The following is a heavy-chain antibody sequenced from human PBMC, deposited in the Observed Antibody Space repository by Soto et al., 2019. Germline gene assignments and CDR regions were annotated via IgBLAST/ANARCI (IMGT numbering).Heavy chain of an antibody. CDR3: ARTGTGDAFDI. D-gene: IGHD1-1*01. CDR1: GGSISSYY. CDR2: IYYSGST. Sequence: SETLSLTCTVSGGSISSYYWSWIRQPPGNGLEWIGYIYYSGSTNYNPSLKSRVTISVDTSKNQFSLKLSSVTAADTAVYYCARTGTGDAFDIWGQGTMVTVSS. V-gene: IGHV4-59*08. J-gene: IGHJ3*02.